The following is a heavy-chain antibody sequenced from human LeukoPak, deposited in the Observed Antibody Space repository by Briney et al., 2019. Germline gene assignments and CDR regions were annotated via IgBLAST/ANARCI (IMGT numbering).Heavy chain of an antibody. D-gene: IGHD2-2*01. V-gene: IGHV3-53*05. CDR1: GFTVSSNY. Sequence: GGSLRLSCAASGFTVSSNYMSWVRQAPGKGLEWVSVIYSGGSTYYADSVKGRFTISRDNSKNTLYLQMNSLRAEDTAVYYCAKDGTVVVVPAAPNYYYYMDVWGKGTTVTVSS. J-gene: IGHJ6*03. CDR3: AKDGTVVVVPAAPNYYYYMDV. CDR2: IYSGGST.